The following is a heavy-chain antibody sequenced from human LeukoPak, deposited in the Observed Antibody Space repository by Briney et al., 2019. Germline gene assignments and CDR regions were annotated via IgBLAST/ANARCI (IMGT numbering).Heavy chain of an antibody. CDR1: GGSISSSNW. J-gene: IGHJ2*01. V-gene: IGHV4-4*02. Sequence: SGTLFLTCVVSGGSISSSNWWSWVRQPPEKGLEWIGEISHDGSTNYNPSLKSRVTISVDKSNNHFSLKLTSVTAADTAMYYCARVDNYVFDVWGRGTLVSVSS. CDR2: ISHDGST. CDR3: ARVDNYVFDV. D-gene: IGHD5-24*01.